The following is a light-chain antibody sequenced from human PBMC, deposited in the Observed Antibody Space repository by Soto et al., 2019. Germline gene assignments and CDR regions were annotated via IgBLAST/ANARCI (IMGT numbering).Light chain of an antibody. V-gene: IGLV2-23*01. CDR1: SSDVGSYNL. CDR2: EGS. CDR3: CSYAGSSTLV. Sequence: QSALTQPASGSGSPGQSITISCTGTSSDVGSYNLVSWYQQRPGKAPKLIIYEGSKRPSGVSNRFSGSKSGNTASLTISGLQAEDEADYYCCSYAGSSTLVFGGGTKLTVL. J-gene: IGLJ2*01.